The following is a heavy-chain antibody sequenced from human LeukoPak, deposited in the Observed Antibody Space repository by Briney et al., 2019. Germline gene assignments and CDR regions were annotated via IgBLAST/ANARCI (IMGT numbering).Heavy chain of an antibody. CDR3: AKDQVLWFGEPTFDY. D-gene: IGHD3-10*01. CDR1: GFTFNSYA. V-gene: IGHV3-23*01. CDR2: ISTTGDRT. J-gene: IGHJ4*02. Sequence: GGSLRLSCAASGFTFNSYAMIWVRQAPGKGLESISSISTTGDRTYYADSVKGRFAISRDNSKNTLYLQMNSLRAEDTAVYYCAKDQVLWFGEPTFDYWGQGTLVTVSS.